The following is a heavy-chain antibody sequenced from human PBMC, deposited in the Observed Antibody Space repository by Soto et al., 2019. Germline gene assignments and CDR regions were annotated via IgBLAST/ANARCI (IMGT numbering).Heavy chain of an antibody. V-gene: IGHV1-46*03. CDR1: GYTFTSYY. D-gene: IGHD6-13*01. CDR2: ISPSSGGT. J-gene: IGHJ3*01. CDR3: TRSIITTAGTDAFDL. Sequence: QVQLVQSGAEVKKPGASVRVSCKASGYTFTSYYIHWVRQAPGQGPEWMGMISPSSGGTDYAQKFQGRVTMTRDTSTSTVDMELSSLRSEDTAVYFCTRSIITTAGTDAFDLWGQGTVVTVSS.